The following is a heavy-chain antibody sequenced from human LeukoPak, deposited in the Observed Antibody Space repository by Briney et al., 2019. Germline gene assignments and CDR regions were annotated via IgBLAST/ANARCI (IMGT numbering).Heavy chain of an antibody. Sequence: PGGSLRLSCTASGFTFSNYWMHWVRQAPGKGLVWVSHIHSDGRNTTYPDSVKGRFTISRDNAKNTLYLQMNSLRAEDTAVYYCARDVGFQIDYWGQGTLVTVSS. CDR1: GFTFSNYW. CDR3: ARDVGFQIDY. V-gene: IGHV3-74*01. D-gene: IGHD1-26*01. CDR2: IHSDGRNT. J-gene: IGHJ4*02.